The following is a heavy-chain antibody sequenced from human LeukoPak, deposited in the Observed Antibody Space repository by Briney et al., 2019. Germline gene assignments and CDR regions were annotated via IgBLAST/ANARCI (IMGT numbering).Heavy chain of an antibody. CDR3: ARAGDFWSGYYTTTELVYYFDY. Sequence: PSETLSLTCTVSGGSISSSSYYWGWIRQPPGKGLEWIGSIYYSGSTYYNPSLKSRVTISVDTSKNQFSLKLSSVTAADTAVYYCARAGDFWSGYYTTTELVYYFDYWGQGTLVTVSS. V-gene: IGHV4-39*07. J-gene: IGHJ4*02. CDR1: GGSISSSSYY. D-gene: IGHD3-3*01. CDR2: IYYSGST.